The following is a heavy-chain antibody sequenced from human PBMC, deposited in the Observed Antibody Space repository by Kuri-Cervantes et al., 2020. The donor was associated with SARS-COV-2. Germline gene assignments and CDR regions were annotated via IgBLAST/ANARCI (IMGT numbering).Heavy chain of an antibody. D-gene: IGHD3-3*02. J-gene: IGHJ3*01. CDR2: LDHSGRA. CDR3: ARASTSIYGVLIALFSSNAFDV. CDR1: GGSFSNFY. Sequence: SETLSLTCTVSGGSFSNFYWSWIRQPPGKGLEWIGELDHSGRANYNPSLKSRVTISVDRSRNQFSLKLTSVTAADTAVYYCARASTSIYGVLIALFSSNAFDVWGQGTMVTVSS. V-gene: IGHV4-34*01.